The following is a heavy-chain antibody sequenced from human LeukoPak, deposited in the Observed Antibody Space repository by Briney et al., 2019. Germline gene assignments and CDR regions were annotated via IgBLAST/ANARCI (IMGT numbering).Heavy chain of an antibody. CDR3: AREYYYDSSGYLDY. V-gene: IGHV1-8*01. J-gene: IGHJ4*02. CDR2: VNPNSGAT. D-gene: IGHD3-22*01. Sequence: GASVKVSCKASGYTFTSYDINWVRQATGQGLEWMGWVNPNSGATDYAQQFQGRVTMTTNTSISTSYMELTGLRSDDTAVYYCAREYYYDSSGYLDYWGQGTLVTVSS. CDR1: GYTFTSYD.